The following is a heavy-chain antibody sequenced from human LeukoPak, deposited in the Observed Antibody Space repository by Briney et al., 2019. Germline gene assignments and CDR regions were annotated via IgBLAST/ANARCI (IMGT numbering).Heavy chain of an antibody. D-gene: IGHD6-25*01. V-gene: IGHV1-18*01. Sequence: ASVKVSCKASGYTFTSYGISWVRQAPGQGLEWMGWISAYNGNTNYAQKFQGRVTMTRDTSISTAYMELSRLRSDDTAVYYCARDARSAADYWGQGTLVTVSS. CDR3: ARDARSAADY. CDR2: ISAYNGNT. J-gene: IGHJ4*02. CDR1: GYTFTSYG.